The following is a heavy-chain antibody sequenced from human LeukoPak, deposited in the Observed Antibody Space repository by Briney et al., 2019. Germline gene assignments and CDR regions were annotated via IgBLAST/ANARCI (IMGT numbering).Heavy chain of an antibody. D-gene: IGHD6-13*01. CDR1: GGSISSYY. CDR3: ARVAAAGTGDAFDI. CDR2: IYYRGST. V-gene: IGHV4-59*01. Sequence: SETLSLTCTVSGGSISSYYWSWIREPPGKGLEWIGYIYYRGSTNYNPSLKSRVTISVDTSKNQFSLKLSSVTAADTAVYYCARVAAAGTGDAFDIWGQGTMVTVSS. J-gene: IGHJ3*02.